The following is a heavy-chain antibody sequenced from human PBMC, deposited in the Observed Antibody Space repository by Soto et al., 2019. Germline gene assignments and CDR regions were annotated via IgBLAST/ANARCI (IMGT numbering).Heavy chain of an antibody. J-gene: IGHJ4*02. V-gene: IGHV4-38-2*01. CDR1: GYSISNGDY. Sequence: LSLTCAVSGYSISNGDYWGWIRQAPGKGLEWIGSVYYSGSTHYEPSLRGRIAISVDTLKNQFSLRLPSVTAADTAMYFCARNTSTYFDSWGQGIPVTVSS. CDR3: ARNTSTYFDS. CDR2: VYYSGST.